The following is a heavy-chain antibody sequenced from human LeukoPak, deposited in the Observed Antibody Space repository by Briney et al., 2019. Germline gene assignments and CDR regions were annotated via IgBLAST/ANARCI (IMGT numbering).Heavy chain of an antibody. CDR2: LSTSGDNT. CDR3: AKDSASFRSSGYYFDY. J-gene: IGHJ4*02. Sequence: GGSLRLSCAASGFTFNNYAMNWVRQAPGKGLEWVSGLSTSGDNTYYTNSVKGRFTISRDNSKNTLYLQMNSLRAEDTAVYYCAKDSASFRSSGYYFDYWGQGTLVTVSS. V-gene: IGHV3-23*01. CDR1: GFTFNNYA. D-gene: IGHD3-22*01.